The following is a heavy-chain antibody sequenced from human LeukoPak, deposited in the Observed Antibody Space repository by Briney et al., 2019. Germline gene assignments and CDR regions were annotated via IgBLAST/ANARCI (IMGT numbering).Heavy chain of an antibody. Sequence: PGGSLRLSCAASEFTFSSYAMSWVRLPPGKGLEWVSAISASGGSTYYADSVKGRFTISRDNSKNTLYLRMNSLRAEDTAVYYCAKFSDCSSTSCYGMAYYYYGMAVWGQGTTVTVSS. J-gene: IGHJ6*02. V-gene: IGHV3-23*01. CDR1: EFTFSSYA. CDR3: AKFSDCSSTSCYGMAYYYYGMAV. D-gene: IGHD2-2*01. CDR2: ISASGGST.